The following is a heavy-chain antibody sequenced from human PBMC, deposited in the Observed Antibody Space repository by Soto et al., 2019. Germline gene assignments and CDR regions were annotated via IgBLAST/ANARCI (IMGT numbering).Heavy chain of an antibody. CDR3: ARGGGPADFWSGYPIDY. CDR1: GGSISSSSYY. J-gene: IGHJ4*02. Sequence: SETLSLTCTVSGGSISSSSYYWGWIRQPPGKGLEWIGSIYYSGSTYYNPSLKSRVTISVDRSKNQFSLKLSSVTAADTAVYYCARGGGPADFWSGYPIDYWGQGTLVTVSS. CDR2: IYYSGST. V-gene: IGHV4-39*07. D-gene: IGHD3-3*01.